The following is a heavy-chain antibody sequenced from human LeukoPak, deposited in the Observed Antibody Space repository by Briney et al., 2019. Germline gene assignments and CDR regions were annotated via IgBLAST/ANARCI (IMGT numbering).Heavy chain of an antibody. CDR2: ISGSGGST. Sequence: PGGSLRLSYAASGFTFSSYAMSWVRQAPGKGLEWVSAISGSGGSTYYADSVKGRFTISRDNSKNTLYLQMNSLRAEDTAVYYCAKSSGYSGYDLGDAFDIWGQGTMVTVSS. J-gene: IGHJ3*02. CDR1: GFTFSSYA. D-gene: IGHD5-12*01. CDR3: AKSSGYSGYDLGDAFDI. V-gene: IGHV3-23*01.